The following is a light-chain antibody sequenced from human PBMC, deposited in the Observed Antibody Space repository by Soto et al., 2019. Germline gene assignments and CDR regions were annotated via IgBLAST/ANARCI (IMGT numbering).Light chain of an antibody. CDR2: EVS. V-gene: IGLV2-14*01. CDR3: SSYTSSSNYV. Sequence: QSVRTQPASVSWSPGHSITISCTGTSSDVGGYNYVSWYQQHPGKAPKLMIYEVSNRPSGVSNRFSGSKSGNTASLTISGLQAEEEADYYCSSYTSSSNYVFGTGTKVTVL. CDR1: SSDVGGYNY. J-gene: IGLJ1*01.